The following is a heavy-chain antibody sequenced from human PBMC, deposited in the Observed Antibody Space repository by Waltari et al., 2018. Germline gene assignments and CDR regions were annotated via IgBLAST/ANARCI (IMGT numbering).Heavy chain of an antibody. CDR2: VDPEDGEA. J-gene: IGHJ3*01. D-gene: IGHD1-26*01. Sequence: VLLLQSGAAVKKPGTTVQISCKVSAFTTSHYYIPWVHQAPGKGLHWMGLVDPEDGEAIYSENFQGRVTMTADTSTDTVYMQLSSRTSDDTAIYYCATGLEDSDSASRPFDVWGQGTMVTVS. CDR1: AFTTSHYY. CDR3: ATGLEDSDSASRPFDV. V-gene: IGHV1-69-2*01.